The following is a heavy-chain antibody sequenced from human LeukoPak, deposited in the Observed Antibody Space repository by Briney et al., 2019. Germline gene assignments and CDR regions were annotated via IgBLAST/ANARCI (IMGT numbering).Heavy chain of an antibody. CDR3: ARVTAVAGTSVGVDA. J-gene: IGHJ4*02. Sequence: GGSLRLSCAASGFTFSSYSMNWVRQAPGKGLEWVSSITASSTAIYSANSVKGRFAISRDNAKNTLYLQMNSLRAEDTAVYYCARVTAVAGTSVGVDAWGQGILVTVS. CDR2: ITASSTAI. CDR1: GFTFSSYS. D-gene: IGHD6-19*01. V-gene: IGHV3-21*01.